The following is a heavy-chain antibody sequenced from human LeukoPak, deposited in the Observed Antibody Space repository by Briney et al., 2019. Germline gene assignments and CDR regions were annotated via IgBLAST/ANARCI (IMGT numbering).Heavy chain of an antibody. CDR3: AKSYGDYGSLFDY. CDR2: ISYDGVIK. J-gene: IGHJ4*02. CDR1: GFTFSSSG. V-gene: IGHV3-30*18. D-gene: IGHD4-17*01. Sequence: PGGSLRLSCAASGFTFSSSGTHWVRQAPGKGLEWVAFISYDGVIKYYAESVKGRFTISRDNSKNSLYLQMSSLRVEDTALYYCAKSYGDYGSLFDYWGQGTLVTVSS.